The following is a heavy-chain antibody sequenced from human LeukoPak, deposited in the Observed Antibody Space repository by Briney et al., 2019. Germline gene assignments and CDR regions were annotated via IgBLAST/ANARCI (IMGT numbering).Heavy chain of an antibody. CDR2: IYSSGST. V-gene: IGHV4-4*07. CDR1: GGSFSSYY. Sequence: SETLSLTCTASGGSFSSYYWSWIRQPAGKGLEWIGRIYSSGSTNYNPSLRSRVTISVDKSKNQFSLNLTSVTAADTGVYHCAREYSSTSGRHFDYWGQGILVTVPS. CDR3: AREYSSTSGRHFDY. J-gene: IGHJ4*02. D-gene: IGHD6-6*01.